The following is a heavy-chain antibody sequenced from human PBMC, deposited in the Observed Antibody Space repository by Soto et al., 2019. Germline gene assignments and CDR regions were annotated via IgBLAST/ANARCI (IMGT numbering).Heavy chain of an antibody. CDR1: GFTLSNYG. CDR2: ISGSDGST. V-gene: IGHV3-23*01. J-gene: IGHJ4*02. Sequence: EVQLLESGGGLVQPGGSLRLSCAASGFTLSNYGMNWVRQAPGKGLEWVTGISGSDGSTYYADSVKGRFTISRDSSKNTLYLQRNTLRAEDTAVYYCAKDKYYDGGQGTLVTVSS. CDR3: AKDKYYD. D-gene: IGHD3-16*01.